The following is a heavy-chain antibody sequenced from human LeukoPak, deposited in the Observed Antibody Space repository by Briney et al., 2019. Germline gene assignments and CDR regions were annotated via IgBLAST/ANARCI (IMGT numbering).Heavy chain of an antibody. V-gene: IGHV3-7*04. J-gene: IGHJ4*02. Sequence: PGGSLRLSCAASGFTFSSYWMSWLRQAPGKGLEWVANIKQDGSETYYVDSVKGRFTVSRDNTKHSLYLQMSSLRAGDTAVYYCARDGWELRPSGGQGTLVTVSS. CDR2: IKQDGSET. D-gene: IGHD1-26*01. CDR1: GFTFSSYW. CDR3: ARDGWELRPS.